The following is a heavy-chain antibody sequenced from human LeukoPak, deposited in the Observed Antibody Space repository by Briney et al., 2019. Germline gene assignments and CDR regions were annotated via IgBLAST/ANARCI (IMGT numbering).Heavy chain of an antibody. V-gene: IGHV4-34*01. Sequence: PSETLSLTCAVYGGSFSGYYWSWIRQPPGKGLEWIGEINHSGSTNYNPSLKSRVTISVDTSKNQFSLKLSSVTAADTAVYYCARDYTHYDFWSTNWFDPWGQGTLVTVSS. CDR1: GGSFSGYY. D-gene: IGHD3-3*01. CDR3: ARDYTHYDFWSTNWFDP. J-gene: IGHJ5*02. CDR2: INHSGST.